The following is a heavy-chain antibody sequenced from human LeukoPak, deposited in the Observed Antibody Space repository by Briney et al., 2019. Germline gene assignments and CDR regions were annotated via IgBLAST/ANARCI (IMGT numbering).Heavy chain of an antibody. J-gene: IGHJ3*01. CDR2: IIPIFGTA. Sequence: ASVKVSCKASGGTFSSYAISWVRQAPGQGLEWMGGIIPIFGTANYAQKFQGRVTITADESTSTAYMELSSLRSEDTAVYYCARDPDYYDSSGYRGWGQGTMVTVSS. CDR1: GGTFSSYA. V-gene: IGHV1-69*13. CDR3: ARDPDYYDSSGYRG. D-gene: IGHD3-22*01.